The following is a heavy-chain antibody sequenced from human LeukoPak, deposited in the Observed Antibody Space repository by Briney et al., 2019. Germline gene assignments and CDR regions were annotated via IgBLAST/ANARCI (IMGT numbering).Heavy chain of an antibody. Sequence: GRSLRLSCTASGFTFGDYAMSWFRQAPGKGLEWVGFIRSKAYGGTTEYAASVICRFTISRDDSKSIAYLQMNSLKTEDTAVYYCTREGYYDSSGYPRAFDIWGQGTMVTVSS. J-gene: IGHJ3*02. CDR3: TREGYYDSSGYPRAFDI. D-gene: IGHD3-22*01. V-gene: IGHV3-49*03. CDR1: GFTFGDYA. CDR2: IRSKAYGGTT.